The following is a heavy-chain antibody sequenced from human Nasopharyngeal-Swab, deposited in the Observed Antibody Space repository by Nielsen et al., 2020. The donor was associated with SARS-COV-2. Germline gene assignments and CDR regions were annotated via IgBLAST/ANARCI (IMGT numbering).Heavy chain of an antibody. Sequence: WIRQPPGKGLEWIGSIYYSGSTYYNPSLKSRVTISVDTSKNQFSLKLSSVTAADTAVYYCASHDYGDYGVVDYWGQGTLGTVSS. D-gene: IGHD4-17*01. J-gene: IGHJ4*02. V-gene: IGHV4-39*01. CDR3: ASHDYGDYGVVDY. CDR2: IYYSGST.